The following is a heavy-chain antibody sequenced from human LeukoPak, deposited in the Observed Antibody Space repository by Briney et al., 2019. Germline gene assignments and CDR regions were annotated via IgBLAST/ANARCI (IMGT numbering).Heavy chain of an antibody. J-gene: IGHJ4*02. CDR3: ARSWFGELSNFDY. Sequence: GGSLRLPCAASGFTFSSYAMSWVRQAPGKGLEWVSAISGSGGSTYYADSVKGRFTISRDNSKNTLYLQMNSLRAEDTAVYYCARSWFGELSNFDYWGQGTLVTVSS. V-gene: IGHV3-23*01. CDR2: ISGSGGST. D-gene: IGHD3-10*01. CDR1: GFTFSSYA.